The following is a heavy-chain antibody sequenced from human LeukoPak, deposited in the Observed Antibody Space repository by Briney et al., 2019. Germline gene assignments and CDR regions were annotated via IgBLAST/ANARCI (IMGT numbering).Heavy chain of an antibody. CDR1: GFTFGGYG. Sequence: GGSLRLSCAGSGFTFGGYGMHWFRQTPGKELEWVAVIAYDGSRAFYADSVKGRFTISRDNSKNTMSVQMDDLRAEDTAVYYCTRYNNDHFDYWDQGTLVTVSS. V-gene: IGHV3-33*01. CDR2: IAYDGSRA. D-gene: IGHD3-22*01. CDR3: TRYNNDHFDY. J-gene: IGHJ4*02.